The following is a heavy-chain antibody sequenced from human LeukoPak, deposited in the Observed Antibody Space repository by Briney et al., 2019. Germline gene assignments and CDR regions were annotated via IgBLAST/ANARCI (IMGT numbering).Heavy chain of an antibody. J-gene: IGHJ4*02. V-gene: IGHV3-7*01. CDR3: ARVEDSSGYYRPFDY. D-gene: IGHD3-22*01. CDR2: IKQDGSEK. Sequence: GGSLRLSCAASGFTFNNYAMTWVRQAPGKGLEWVANIKQDGSEKYYVDSVKGRFTISRDNAKNSLYLQMNSLRAEDTAVYYCARVEDSSGYYRPFDYWGQGTLVTVSS. CDR1: GFTFNNYA.